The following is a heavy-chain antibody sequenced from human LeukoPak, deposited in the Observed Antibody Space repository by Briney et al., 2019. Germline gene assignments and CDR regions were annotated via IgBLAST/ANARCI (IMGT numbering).Heavy chain of an antibody. CDR1: GFTFSSYG. CDR3: AKGGSSGWRYFDY. Sequence: GGSLRLSCAASGFTFSSYGMHWVRQAPGKGLEWVAFIRYDGSNKYYADSVKGRFTISRDNSKNTLYLQMNSLRAEDTAVYYCAKGGSSGWRYFDYRGQGTLVTVSS. D-gene: IGHD6-19*01. V-gene: IGHV3-30*02. J-gene: IGHJ4*02. CDR2: IRYDGSNK.